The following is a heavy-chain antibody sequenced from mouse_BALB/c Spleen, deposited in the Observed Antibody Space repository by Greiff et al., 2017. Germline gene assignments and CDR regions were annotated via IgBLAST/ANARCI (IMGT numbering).Heavy chain of an antibody. D-gene: IGHD1-3*01. CDR1: GFSLTSYG. CDR2: IWAGGST. J-gene: IGHJ4*01. CDR3: ARAESGYYYAMDY. Sequence: VQRVESGPGLVAPSQSLSITCTVSGFSLTSYGVHWVRQPPGKGLEWLGVIWAGGSTNYNSALMSRLSISKDNSKSQVFLKMNSLQTDDTAMYYCARAESGYYYAMDYWGQGTSVTVSS. V-gene: IGHV2-9*02.